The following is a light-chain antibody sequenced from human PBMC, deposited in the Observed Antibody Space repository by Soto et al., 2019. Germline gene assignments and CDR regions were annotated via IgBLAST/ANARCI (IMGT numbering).Light chain of an antibody. CDR2: DVS. V-gene: IGLV2-23*02. CDR1: SSDVGNYNL. CDR3: CSYAGDSYV. Sequence: QSALTQPASVSGSPGQSITISCTGTSSDVGNYNLVSWYQQHPGKAPNLMIYDVSKRPSGVSNRFSGSKSGNTASLTISGLQADDEADYYCCSYAGDSYVFGTGTKVTVL. J-gene: IGLJ1*01.